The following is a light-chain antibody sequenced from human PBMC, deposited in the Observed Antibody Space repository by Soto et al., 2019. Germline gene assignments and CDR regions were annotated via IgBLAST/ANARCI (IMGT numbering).Light chain of an antibody. CDR2: KAS. CDR3: QQYNSYS. J-gene: IGKJ1*01. V-gene: IGKV1-5*03. CDR1: QVISYW. Sequence: DIQMTQSPSTLSASLGDRVTITCRASQVISYWLAWYQQKPGKAPKLLIYKASILESGVPSRFSGSGSGTEFTLTISGLQADDSATYYCQQYNSYSFGQGTKVDIK.